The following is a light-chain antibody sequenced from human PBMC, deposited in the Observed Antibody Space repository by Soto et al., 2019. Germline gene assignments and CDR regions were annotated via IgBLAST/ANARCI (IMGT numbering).Light chain of an antibody. CDR2: DVN. V-gene: IGLV2-14*03. J-gene: IGLJ2*01. CDR1: SSDVGVYNY. Sequence: QSALTQPASVSGSPGQSITISCTGTSSDVGVYNYVFWYQHHPGKPPKLMIYDVNNRPSGVSDRFSGSKSGNTASLTISGLQAEDEADYYCSSHTSSNTVVFGGGTKLTV. CDR3: SSHTSSNTVV.